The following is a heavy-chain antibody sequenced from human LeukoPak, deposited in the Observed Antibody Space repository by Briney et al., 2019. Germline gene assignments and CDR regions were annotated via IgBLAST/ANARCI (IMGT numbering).Heavy chain of an antibody. CDR1: GFTFSNFG. CDR2: ISYDGSEK. J-gene: IGHJ4*02. CDR3: ARDLGGPDY. Sequence: PGGPLRLSCAASGFTFSNFGMQWVRQAPGKGLEWVAIISYDGSEKYYADSVKGRFTISRDNSKNTLYLQMSSLRTNDTAVYFCARDLGGPDYWGQGTLATISS. V-gene: IGHV3-30*15. D-gene: IGHD3-16*01.